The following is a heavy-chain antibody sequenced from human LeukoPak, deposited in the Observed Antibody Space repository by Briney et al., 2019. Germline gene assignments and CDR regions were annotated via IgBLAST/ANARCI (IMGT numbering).Heavy chain of an antibody. D-gene: IGHD3-22*01. CDR3: AREVKYYYDSSGYERMGFDP. CDR2: IYTSGST. CDR1: GGSISSYY. V-gene: IGHV4-4*07. J-gene: IGHJ5*02. Sequence: SETLSLTCTVSGGSISSYYWSWIRQPAGKGLEWIGRIYTSGSTNYNPSLKSRVTMSVDTSKNQFSLKLSSVTAADTAVYYCAREVKYYYDSSGYERMGFDPWGQGTLVTVSS.